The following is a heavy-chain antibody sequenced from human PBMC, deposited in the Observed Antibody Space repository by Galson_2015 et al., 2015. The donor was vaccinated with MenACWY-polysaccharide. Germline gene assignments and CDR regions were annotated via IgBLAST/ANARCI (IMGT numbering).Heavy chain of an antibody. D-gene: IGHD3-22*01. CDR2: ISYDGSNK. Sequence: SLRLSCAASGFTFSSYAMHWVRQAPGRGLERGAGISYDGSNKYYADSVKSRFTISRDNSKNTLYLQMNSLTAEDTAVYYCARGVGYDSSGYYSYWGQGTLVTVSS. V-gene: IGHV3-30-3*01. J-gene: IGHJ4*02. CDR1: GFTFSSYA. CDR3: ARGVGYDSSGYYSY.